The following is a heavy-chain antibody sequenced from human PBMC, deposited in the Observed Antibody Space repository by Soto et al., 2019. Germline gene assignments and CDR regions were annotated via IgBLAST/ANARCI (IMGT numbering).Heavy chain of an antibody. CDR3: ARHVSDIVVVPAAFDFDY. V-gene: IGHV5-10-1*01. CDR1: GYSFTSYW. D-gene: IGHD2-2*01. J-gene: IGHJ4*02. CDR2: IDPSDSYT. Sequence: GESLNISCTGSGYSFTSYWIGWVRQMPGKGLEWMGRIDPSDSYTNYSPSFQGHVTISADKSISTAYLQWSSLKASDTAMYYCARHVSDIVVVPAAFDFDYWGQGTLVTVSS.